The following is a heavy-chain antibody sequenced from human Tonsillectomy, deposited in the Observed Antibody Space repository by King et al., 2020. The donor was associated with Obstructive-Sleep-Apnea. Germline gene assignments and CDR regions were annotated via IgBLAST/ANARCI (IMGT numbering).Heavy chain of an antibody. CDR3: ARGEVDTAILLSRRHYYYYGMDV. Sequence: VQLQQWGAGLLKPSETLSLTCAVYGGSYSGYYWSWIRQPPGKGLEWIGEVNHSGSTKYNPSLKSRVTISVDTSMNQFSLRLSSVIAADTAVYFCARGEVDTAILLSRRHYYYYGMDVWGQGTTVTVSS. CDR1: GGSYSGYY. D-gene: IGHD5-18*01. V-gene: IGHV4-34*01. J-gene: IGHJ6*02. CDR2: VNHSGST.